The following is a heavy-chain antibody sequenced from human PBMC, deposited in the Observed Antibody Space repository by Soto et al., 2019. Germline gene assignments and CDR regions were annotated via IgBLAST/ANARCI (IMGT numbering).Heavy chain of an antibody. CDR1: GFTFSSYA. D-gene: IGHD6-13*01. CDR3: ARDRAAAGTAHITEYYYYYYGMDV. Sequence: GGSLRLSCAASGFTFSSYAMHWVRQAPGKGLEWVAVISYDGSNKYYADSVKGRFTISRDNSKNTLCLQMNSLRAEDTAVYYCARDRAAAGTAHITEYYYYYYGMDVWGQGTTVTVSS. CDR2: ISYDGSNK. J-gene: IGHJ6*02. V-gene: IGHV3-30-3*01.